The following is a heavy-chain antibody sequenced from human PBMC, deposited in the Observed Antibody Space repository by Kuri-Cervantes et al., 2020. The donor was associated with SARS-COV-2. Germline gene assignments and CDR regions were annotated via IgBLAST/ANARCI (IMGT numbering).Heavy chain of an antibody. Sequence: GESLKISCAASGFTFSDYNMNWVRQAPGKGLEGVSSISSSGSYIYYAESVKGRFTISRDNAQNSLYLQMSSLRAEDAAVYYCAGANWGYWGQGTLVTVSS. V-gene: IGHV3-21*01. CDR3: AGANWGY. CDR1: GFTFSDYN. J-gene: IGHJ4*02. D-gene: IGHD7-27*01. CDR2: ISSSGSYI.